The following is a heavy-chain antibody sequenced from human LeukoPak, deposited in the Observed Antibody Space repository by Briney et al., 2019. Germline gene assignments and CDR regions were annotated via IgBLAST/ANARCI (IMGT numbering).Heavy chain of an antibody. CDR1: GGSISSGGYY. Sequence: SQTLSLTCTVSGGSISSGGYYWSWIRQPPGKGLEWIGYIYHSGSTYYNPSLKSRVTISVDRSKNQFSLKLSSVTAADTAVYYYARAVVVPAAPFDYWGQGTLVTVSS. D-gene: IGHD2-2*01. V-gene: IGHV4-30-2*01. J-gene: IGHJ4*02. CDR3: ARAVVVPAAPFDY. CDR2: IYHSGST.